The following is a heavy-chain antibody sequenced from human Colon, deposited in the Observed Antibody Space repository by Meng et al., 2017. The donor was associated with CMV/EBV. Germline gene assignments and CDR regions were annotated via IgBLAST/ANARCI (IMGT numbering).Heavy chain of an antibody. D-gene: IGHD1-1*01. CDR1: GYTFADYY. Sequence: ASVKVSCKASGYTFADYYIHWVRQAPGQGLEWMGWINPISGGTNYAQNFRGGVAMTRDTSISTAYMELSSLISDDTAVYYCARDFANGTTPTLGLRYYYYYGMDVWGQGTTVTVSS. CDR3: ARDFANGTTPTLGLRYYYYYGMDV. CDR2: INPISGGT. J-gene: IGHJ6*02. V-gene: IGHV1-2*02.